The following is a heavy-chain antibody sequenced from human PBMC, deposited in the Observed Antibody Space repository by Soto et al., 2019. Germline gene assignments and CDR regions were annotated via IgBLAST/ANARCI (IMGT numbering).Heavy chain of an antibody. CDR2: IYTSGST. D-gene: IGHD5-18*01. V-gene: IGHV4-4*07. Sequence: QVQLQESGPGLVKPSETLSLTCTVSGGSISSYYWSWIRQPAGKGLEWIGRIYTSGSTNYNPSLKSRVTMSVDTSKNQFSLKLSSVTAADTAVYYCARDRPFGPDDTAMVGGQRNWFDPWGQGTLVTVSS. J-gene: IGHJ5*02. CDR1: GGSISSYY. CDR3: ARDRPFGPDDTAMVGGQRNWFDP.